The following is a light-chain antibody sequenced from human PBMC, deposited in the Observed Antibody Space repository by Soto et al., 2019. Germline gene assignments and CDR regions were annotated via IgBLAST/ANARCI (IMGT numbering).Light chain of an antibody. Sequence: IVMTQSPDSLAVSLGERATINFKSSQSVLYSSNNKNYLAWYQQRPGQPPKLLIYWASTRESGVPDRFSGSGSGTDFTLTITSLQAEDVAVYYCQQYESTPPTFGQGTKLEIK. CDR2: WAS. V-gene: IGKV4-1*01. CDR1: QSVLYSSNNKNY. J-gene: IGKJ2*01. CDR3: QQYESTPPT.